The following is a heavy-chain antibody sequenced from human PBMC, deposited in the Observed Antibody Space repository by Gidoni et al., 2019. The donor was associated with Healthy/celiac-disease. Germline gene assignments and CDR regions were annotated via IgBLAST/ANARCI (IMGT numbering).Heavy chain of an antibody. J-gene: IGHJ4*02. V-gene: IGHV4-34*01. Sequence: QVQLLQWGAGLLKPSETLSLTCAVYAGTFSGYYWSWIRQPPGKGLEWIGEINHSGSTNYNPSLKSRVTISVDTSKNQFSLKLSSVTAADTAVYYCARGLGYSYGLDYWGQGTLVTVSS. CDR1: AGTFSGYY. D-gene: IGHD5-18*01. CDR2: INHSGST. CDR3: ARGLGYSYGLDY.